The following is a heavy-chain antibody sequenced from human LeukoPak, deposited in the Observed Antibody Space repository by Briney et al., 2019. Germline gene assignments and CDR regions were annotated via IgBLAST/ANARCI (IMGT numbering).Heavy chain of an antibody. D-gene: IGHD6-19*01. Sequence: SETLSLTCAVYGGSFSGYYWSWIRQPPGKGLEWIGEINHSGSTNYNPSLKSRVTISVDTSKNQFPLKLTSVTAADTAVYYCAKGIAVAYNWFDPWGQGTLVTVSS. V-gene: IGHV4-34*01. CDR1: GGSFSGYY. CDR2: INHSGST. CDR3: AKGIAVAYNWFDP. J-gene: IGHJ5*02.